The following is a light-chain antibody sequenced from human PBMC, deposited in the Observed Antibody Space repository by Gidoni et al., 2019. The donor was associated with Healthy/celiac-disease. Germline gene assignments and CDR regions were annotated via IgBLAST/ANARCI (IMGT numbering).Light chain of an antibody. CDR3: QQLNSYPLT. V-gene: IGKV1-9*01. CDR1: QGISSY. Sequence: DIQLTQTPSFLSASVGDRVTIPCRASQGISSYLAWYQQTPGKAPKLLIYAASTLQSGVPSRFSGSGSGTEFTLTISSLQPEDFATYYCQQLNSYPLTFGPGTKVDIK. CDR2: AAS. J-gene: IGKJ3*01.